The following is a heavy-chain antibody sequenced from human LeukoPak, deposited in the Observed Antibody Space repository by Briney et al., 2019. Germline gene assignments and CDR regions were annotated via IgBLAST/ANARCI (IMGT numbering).Heavy chain of an antibody. CDR2: ISGSGGST. J-gene: IGHJ4*02. Sequence: GGSLRLSCAASGFTFNNYAMSWVRQAPGKGLEWVSTISGSGGSTYYADSVKGRFTITRDNFKNTLYLQMNSLRAEDTAVYYCARAGYSSDWYFDYWGQGTLVTVSS. CDR1: GFTFNNYA. CDR3: ARAGYSSDWYFDY. D-gene: IGHD6-19*01. V-gene: IGHV3-23*01.